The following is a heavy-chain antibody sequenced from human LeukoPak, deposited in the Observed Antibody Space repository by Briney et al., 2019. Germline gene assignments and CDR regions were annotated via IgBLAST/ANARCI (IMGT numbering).Heavy chain of an antibody. V-gene: IGHV4-39*07. CDR3: ARAVSGRFDY. CDR1: AGSISSSSYY. Sequence: SETLSLTCTVSAGSISSSSYYWGWLRQPPGKGLEWIGSIYYSGSTNYNPSLNSRVTISVDTSKNQFSLRLSSVTAADTAIYYCARAVSGRFDYGGQGTLVTVS. CDR2: IYYSGST. D-gene: IGHD6-19*01. J-gene: IGHJ4*02.